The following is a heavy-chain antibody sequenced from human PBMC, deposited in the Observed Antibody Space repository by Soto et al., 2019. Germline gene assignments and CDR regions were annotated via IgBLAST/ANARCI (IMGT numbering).Heavy chain of an antibody. J-gene: IGHJ4*02. CDR2: INSEESST. CDR3: ARGATRTVATGSFDY. Sequence: GGSLRLSCAASGFTFSNYWMHWVRQVPGKGLEWVSRINSEESSTMYADSVKGRFTISRDNAKNTLYLQMNTLRAEDTAIYYCARGATRTVATGSFDYWGQGTRVTVSS. CDR1: GFTFSNYW. D-gene: IGHD4-4*01. V-gene: IGHV3-74*03.